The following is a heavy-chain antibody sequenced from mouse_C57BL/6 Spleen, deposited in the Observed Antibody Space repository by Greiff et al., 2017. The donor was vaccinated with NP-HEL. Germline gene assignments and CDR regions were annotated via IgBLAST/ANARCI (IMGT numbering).Heavy chain of an antibody. V-gene: IGHV1-81*01. CDR2: IYPRSGNT. Sequence: VQLQQSGAELARPGASVKLSCKASGYTFTSYGISWVKQRTGQGLEWIGEIYPRSGNTYYNEKFKGKATLTADKSSSTAYMELRSLTSEDSAVYFCARLTTVVATPPYWGQGTLVTVSA. CDR1: GYTFTSYG. D-gene: IGHD1-1*01. CDR3: ARLTTVVATPPY. J-gene: IGHJ3*01.